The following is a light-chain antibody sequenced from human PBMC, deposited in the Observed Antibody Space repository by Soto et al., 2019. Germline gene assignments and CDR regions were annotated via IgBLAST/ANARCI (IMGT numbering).Light chain of an antibody. CDR3: QQYGSSGT. J-gene: IGKJ1*01. CDR1: ERVSTN. CDR2: GAS. V-gene: IGKV3-20*01. Sequence: PGESATLSCRASERVSTNLAWYQQKPGQAPRLLIYGASNRATGIPDRFSGSGSGTDFTLTISRLEPEDFAVYYCQQYGSSGTFGQGTKVDIK.